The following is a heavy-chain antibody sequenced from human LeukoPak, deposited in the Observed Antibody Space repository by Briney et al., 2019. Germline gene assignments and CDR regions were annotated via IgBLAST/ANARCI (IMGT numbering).Heavy chain of an antibody. CDR3: AKGSKVVLFTRDHYMDV. CDR2: INPNSGGT. CDR1: GYTFTGYY. V-gene: IGHV1-2*02. J-gene: IGHJ6*03. D-gene: IGHD3-22*01. Sequence: ASVKVSCKASGYTFTGYYMHWVRQAPGQGLEWMGWINPNSGGTNYAQKFQGRVTMTRDTSISTAYMELSRLRSDDTAVYYCAKGSKVVLFTRDHYMDVWGKGTTVTMSS.